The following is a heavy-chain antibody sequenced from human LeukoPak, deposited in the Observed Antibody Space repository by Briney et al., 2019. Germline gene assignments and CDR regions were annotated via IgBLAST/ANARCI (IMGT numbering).Heavy chain of an antibody. CDR1: GYTFTSYY. D-gene: IGHD2-21*02. CDR3: ASRVTANSVFDY. Sequence: ASVKVSCKASGYTFTSYYIHWVRQAPGQGLEWMGIINPSAGSTTFAQDFQGRVTMTRDMSTSTVYMELSSLRSEDTAIYYCASRVTANSVFDYWGQGTPVTVSS. CDR2: INPSAGST. V-gene: IGHV1-46*01. J-gene: IGHJ4*02.